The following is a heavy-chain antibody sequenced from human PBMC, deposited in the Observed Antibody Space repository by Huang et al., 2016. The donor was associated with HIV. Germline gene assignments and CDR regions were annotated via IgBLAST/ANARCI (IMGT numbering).Heavy chain of an antibody. CDR2: ISTNNGDT. Sequence: QVQLVQSGGEVKKPGASVKVSCKASDYTFTSYGISWVRQARGQGLEWMGWISTNNGDTNYAQKFQGRVTMTTDTSTSTAYMELRSLRSDDTAVYYCGGSSGYWSFDYWGQGTLVTVSS. V-gene: IGHV1-18*04. CDR1: DYTFTSYG. CDR3: GGSSGYWSFDY. J-gene: IGHJ4*02. D-gene: IGHD3-22*01.